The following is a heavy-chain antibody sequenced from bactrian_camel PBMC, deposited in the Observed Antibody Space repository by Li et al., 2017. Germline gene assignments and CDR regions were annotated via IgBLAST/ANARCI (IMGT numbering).Heavy chain of an antibody. Sequence: DVQLVESGGGSVQAGGSLRLSCTAPLYRWVGWFRQASGKEHEGVAASYTEGGRIYYAEIVKGRFTITRDNAKNTVYLQMNGLKAEDTAVYHCVRAAACMPSIQVLGVMSGRRNGWGQGTQVTVS. V-gene: IGHV3S40*01. J-gene: IGHJ4*01. CDR3: VRAAACMPSIQVLGVMSGRRNG. D-gene: IGHD3*01. CDR1: LYRW. CDR2: SYTEGGRI.